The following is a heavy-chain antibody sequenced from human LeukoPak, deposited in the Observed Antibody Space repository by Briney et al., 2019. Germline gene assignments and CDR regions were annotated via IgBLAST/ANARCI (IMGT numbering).Heavy chain of an antibody. CDR1: GGSISSYY. V-gene: IGHV4-4*07. D-gene: IGHD3-3*02. CDR3: ARGILGRYYFDY. J-gene: IGHJ4*02. CDR2: IYSSGST. Sequence: SETLSLTCTVSGGSISSYYWSWIRQPAGKGLEWIGRIYSSGSTNHNPSLKSRVTMSVDTSKNQFSLKLTSVTAADTAVYYCARGILGRYYFDYWGQGTLVTVSS.